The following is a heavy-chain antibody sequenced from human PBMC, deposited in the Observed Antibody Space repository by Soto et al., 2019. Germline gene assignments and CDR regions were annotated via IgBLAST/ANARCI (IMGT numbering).Heavy chain of an antibody. J-gene: IGHJ4*02. CDR3: ARDLGDYDFWSGFY. D-gene: IGHD3-3*01. CDR2: ISAYNGNT. CDR1: GYTFISYG. Sequence: ASVKVSCKASGYTFISYGISWVRQAPGQGLEWMGWISAYNGNTNYAQKLQGRVTMTTDTSTSTAYMELRSLRSDDTAVYYCARDLGDYDFWSGFYWGQGTRVTVSS. V-gene: IGHV1-18*04.